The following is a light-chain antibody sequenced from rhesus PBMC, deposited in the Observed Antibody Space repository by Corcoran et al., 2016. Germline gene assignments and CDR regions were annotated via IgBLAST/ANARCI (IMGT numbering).Light chain of an antibody. CDR2: DAS. CDR1: QGINSY. V-gene: IGKV1-25*01. J-gene: IGKJ4*01. Sequence: DIQMTQSPSSLSASVGDTVTITCQASQGINSYLAWYQQKPGKAPNLLIYDASTLQSGVPSRFSGIGSGTEFTLTISSLQPEDFATYYCQQRNSYPLTFGGGTKVELK. CDR3: QQRNSYPLT.